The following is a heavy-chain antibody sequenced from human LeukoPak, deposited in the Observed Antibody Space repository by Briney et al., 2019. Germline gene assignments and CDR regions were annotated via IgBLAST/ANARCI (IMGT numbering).Heavy chain of an antibody. D-gene: IGHD1-26*01. Sequence: PGGSLRLSCAVSGFTANSYEMMWVRQAPGKGLEWISYISESGTSVYADSVKGRFTVSRDNAKNSVYLEMNGLRVEDTAVYYCARDGVGVGSTKLDYWGQGTLVTVSS. CDR1: GFTANSYE. V-gene: IGHV3-48*03. CDR3: ARDGVGVGSTKLDY. J-gene: IGHJ4*02. CDR2: ISESGTSV.